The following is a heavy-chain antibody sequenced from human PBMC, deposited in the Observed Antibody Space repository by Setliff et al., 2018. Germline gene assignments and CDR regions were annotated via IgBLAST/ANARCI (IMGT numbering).Heavy chain of an antibody. Sequence: LRLSCAASGFTFSTYRMHWVRQAPGKGLEWVAVIWDDGVKKYHADSVKGRFTISRGNSKNTLYLQMNSLRPEDTAVYYCARTCSGSGCYAGLESWGQGTPVTVSS. D-gene: IGHD2-15*01. J-gene: IGHJ4*02. CDR1: GFTFSTYR. CDR3: ARTCSGSGCYAGLES. CDR2: IWDDGVKK. V-gene: IGHV3-33*08.